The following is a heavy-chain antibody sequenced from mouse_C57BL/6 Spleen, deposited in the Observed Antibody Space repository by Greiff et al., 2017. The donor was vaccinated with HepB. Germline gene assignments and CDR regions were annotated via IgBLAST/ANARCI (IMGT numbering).Heavy chain of an antibody. V-gene: IGHV2-6-1*01. J-gene: IGHJ4*01. CDR1: GFSLTSYG. CDR2: IWSDGST. Sequence: VMLVESGPGLVAPSQSLSITCTVSGFSLTSYGVHWVRQPPGKGLEWLVVIWSDGSTTYNSALKSRLSISKDNSKSQVFLKMNSLQTDDTAMYYCARHSSRRDYAMDYWGQGTSVTVSS. CDR3: ARHSSRRDYAMDY.